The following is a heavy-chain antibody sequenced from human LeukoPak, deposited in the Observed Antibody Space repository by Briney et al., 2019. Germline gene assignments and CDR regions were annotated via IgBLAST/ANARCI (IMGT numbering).Heavy chain of an antibody. CDR3: ARRPNPYYYDSSGYYEFWDY. J-gene: IGHJ4*02. CDR1: GCTFSSYS. Sequence: GGSLRLSCAASGCTFSSYSRNWVRQAPGKGLEWVASISSSSSYIYYADSVKSRFTISRDNAKNSLYLQMTSLRAEDTAVYYCARRPNPYYYDSSGYYEFWDYWGQGTLVTVSS. D-gene: IGHD3-22*01. CDR2: ISSSSSYI. V-gene: IGHV3-21*01.